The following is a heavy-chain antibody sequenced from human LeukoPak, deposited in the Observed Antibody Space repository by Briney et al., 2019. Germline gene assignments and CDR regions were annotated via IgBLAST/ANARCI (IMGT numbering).Heavy chain of an antibody. D-gene: IGHD1-14*01. CDR2: IYSGST. Sequence: GGSLRLSCAASGFTVSSNYMSWVRQAPGKGLEWVSLIYSGSTYYADSVKGRFTISRDNSKNTLYLQMNSLRAEDTAVYYCARARSSFETSPFDYWGQGTLVTVSS. CDR1: GFTVSSNY. J-gene: IGHJ4*02. V-gene: IGHV3-53*01. CDR3: ARARSSFETSPFDY.